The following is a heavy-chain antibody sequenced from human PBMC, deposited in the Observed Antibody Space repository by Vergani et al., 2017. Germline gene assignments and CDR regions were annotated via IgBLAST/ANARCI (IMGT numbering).Heavy chain of an antibody. V-gene: IGHV3-23*04. J-gene: IGHJ3*02. CDR2: ISGSGSRS. CDR3: VKASGSTGSGAFDI. CDR1: GFTFSSYA. D-gene: IGHD1-26*01. Sequence: EVQMVESGGGLVKPGGSLRLSCVASGFTFSSYAMNWVRQAPGKGLEWVSGISGSGSRSYYADSAKGRFTISRDNSENTLFLQMNSLRVEDTAVYYCVKASGSTGSGAFDIWGQGTMVTVSS.